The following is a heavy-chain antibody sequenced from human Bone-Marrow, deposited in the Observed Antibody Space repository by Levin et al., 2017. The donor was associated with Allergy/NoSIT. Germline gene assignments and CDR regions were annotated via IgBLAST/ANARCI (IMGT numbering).Heavy chain of an antibody. CDR3: ARGKCSGGSCYYFDS. J-gene: IGHJ4*02. CDR2: IGTAGDT. Sequence: PGGSLRLSCAASGFTFSSYDMHWVRQPTGKGLEWVSAIGTAGDTYYLGSVKGRFTISRENAKDSLYLQMNSLRVGDTAVYYCARGKCSGGSCYYFDSWGQGTLVTVSS. CDR1: GFTFSSYD. V-gene: IGHV3-13*01. D-gene: IGHD2-15*01.